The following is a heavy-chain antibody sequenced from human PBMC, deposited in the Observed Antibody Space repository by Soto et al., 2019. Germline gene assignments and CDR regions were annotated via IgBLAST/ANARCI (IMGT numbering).Heavy chain of an antibody. D-gene: IGHD3-22*01. V-gene: IGHV5-10-1*01. Sequence: PGESLKISCKGSGYRFSSNYISWVRQVPGKGLEWMGRIDPSDSQTYYSPSFRGHVTISVTKSITTVFLQWSSLRASDTAMYYCARQIYDSDTGPNFQYYFDSWGQGTPVTVSS. J-gene: IGHJ4*02. CDR3: ARQIYDSDTGPNFQYYFDS. CDR2: IDPSDSQT. CDR1: GYRFSSNY.